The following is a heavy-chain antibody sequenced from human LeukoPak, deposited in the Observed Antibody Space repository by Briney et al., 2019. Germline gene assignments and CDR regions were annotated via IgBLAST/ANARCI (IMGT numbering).Heavy chain of an antibody. D-gene: IGHD6-13*01. CDR1: GFTFSSYS. V-gene: IGHV3-21*01. CDR3: ARDRIAAGPGYFDL. CDR2: ISSSSSYI. Sequence: PGGSLRLSCAASGFTFSSYSMNWVRQAPGKGLEWVSSISSSSSYIYYADSVKGRFTISRDNAKNSLYPQMNSLRAEDTAVYYCARDRIAAGPGYFDLWGRGTLVTVSS. J-gene: IGHJ2*01.